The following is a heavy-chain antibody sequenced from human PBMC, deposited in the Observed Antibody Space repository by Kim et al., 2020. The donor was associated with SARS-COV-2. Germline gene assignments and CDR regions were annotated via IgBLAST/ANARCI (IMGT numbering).Heavy chain of an antibody. J-gene: IGHJ6*02. CDR2: IKQDGSEG. CDR3: ARVIGGEGWFAMAYYYLYCLDV. Sequence: GGSLRLSCVASGFTFSSYWMNWVRQAPGKGLEWVASIKQDGSEGYYVVSVKGRFTVSKDNTKNSLYLQMSSLRVEDTAVYYCARVIGGEGWFAMAYYYLYCLDVGGQETTLTVSS. D-gene: IGHD2-15*01. CDR1: GFTFSSYW. V-gene: IGHV3-7*03.